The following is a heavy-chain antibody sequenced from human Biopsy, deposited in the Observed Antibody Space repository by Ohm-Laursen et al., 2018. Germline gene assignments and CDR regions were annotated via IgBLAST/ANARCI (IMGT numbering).Heavy chain of an antibody. CDR3: ARTPCDSVWSGSYKRVLWFDH. D-gene: IGHD3-3*01. CDR1: GDSIISYY. V-gene: IGHV4-59*12. J-gene: IGHJ5*02. Sequence: SGTLSLTCSVSGDSIISYYWTWIRRPPGRGLEGIGDVYNGGITNYNPPLKSRVTISKDTSKNQFSLQVNSVTAADTAVYYFARTPCDSVWSGSYKRVLWFDHWGQGTLVTVSS. CDR2: VYNGGIT.